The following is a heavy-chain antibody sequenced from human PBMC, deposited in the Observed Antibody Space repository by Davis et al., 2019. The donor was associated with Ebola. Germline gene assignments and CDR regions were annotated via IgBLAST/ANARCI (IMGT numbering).Heavy chain of an antibody. CDR3: ASQGMTTVTSSDY. CDR1: GGSISSSSYY. V-gene: IGHV4-39*01. J-gene: IGHJ4*02. Sequence: SETLSLTCTVSGGSISSSSYYWGWIRQPPGKGLEWIGSIYYSGNTYSNPSLKSRVTISVDTSKNQFSLKLSSVTAADTAVYYCASQGMTTVTSSDYWGQGTLVTVSS. D-gene: IGHD4-17*01. CDR2: IYYSGNT.